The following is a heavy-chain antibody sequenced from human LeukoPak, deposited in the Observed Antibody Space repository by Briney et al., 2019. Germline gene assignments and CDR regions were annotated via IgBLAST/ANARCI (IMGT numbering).Heavy chain of an antibody. V-gene: IGHV4-59*01. CDR1: GGSISSYY. CDR2: IYYSGST. Sequence: PSETLSLTCTVSGGSISSYYWSWIRQPPGKGLEWTGYIYYSGSTNYNPSLKSRVTISVDTSKNQFSLKLSSVTAADTAVYYCARGVAVAGFFDYWGQGTLVTVSP. J-gene: IGHJ4*02. D-gene: IGHD6-19*01. CDR3: ARGVAVAGFFDY.